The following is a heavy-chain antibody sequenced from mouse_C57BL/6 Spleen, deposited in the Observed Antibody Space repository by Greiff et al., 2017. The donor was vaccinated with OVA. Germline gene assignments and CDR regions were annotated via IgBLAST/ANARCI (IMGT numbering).Heavy chain of an antibody. CDR1: GYAFSSSW. D-gene: IGHD2-4*01. Sequence: QVQLQQSGPELVKPGASVKISCKASGYAFSSSWLNWVKQRPGKGLEWIGRIYPGDGDTNYNGKFKGKATLTADKSSSTAYMQLSSLTSEDSAVYFCAREEDYDDYGGQGTTLTVSS. CDR2: IYPGDGDT. CDR3: AREEDYDDY. J-gene: IGHJ2*01. V-gene: IGHV1-82*01.